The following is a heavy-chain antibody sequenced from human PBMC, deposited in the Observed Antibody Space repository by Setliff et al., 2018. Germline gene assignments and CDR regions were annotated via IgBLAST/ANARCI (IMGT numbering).Heavy chain of an antibody. CDR1: GFTFSTYA. CDR2: ISSSSGLI. Sequence: PGGSLRLSCAASGFTFSTYAMNWLRQAPGKGLEWVSYISSSSGLIYYADPVKGRFTISRDEAKNSLYLQMNSLRTEDTAVYYCARSAVAVPGQFYFDNWGQGTQVTVSS. V-gene: IGHV3-48*01. D-gene: IGHD6-19*01. CDR3: ARSAVAVPGQFYFDN. J-gene: IGHJ4*02.